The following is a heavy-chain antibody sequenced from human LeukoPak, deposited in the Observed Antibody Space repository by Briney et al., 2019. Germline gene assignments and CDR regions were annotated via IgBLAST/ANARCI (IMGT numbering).Heavy chain of an antibody. Sequence: ASVKVSCKASGGTFSSYAISWVRQAPGQGLEWMGWISAYNGNTNYAQKLQGRVTMTTDTSTSTAYMELRSLRSEDTAVYYCATDAAGVTMVRGVTFDYWGQGTLVTVSS. D-gene: IGHD3-10*01. J-gene: IGHJ4*02. CDR3: ATDAAGVTMVRGVTFDY. CDR2: ISAYNGNT. CDR1: GGTFSSYA. V-gene: IGHV1-18*01.